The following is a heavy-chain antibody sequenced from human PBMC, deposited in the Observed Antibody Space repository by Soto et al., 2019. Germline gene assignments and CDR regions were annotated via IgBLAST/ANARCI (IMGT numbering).Heavy chain of an antibody. CDR2: IYWDGDK. D-gene: IGHD3-16*01. CDR1: GFSLNTTAVG. Sequence: QITLKESGPTLVKPTQTLTLTCTFSGFSLNTTAVGVGWIRQPPGKALEWLALIYWDGDKRYSPALKSRLAITKDTYKNQVVLKMTNMDPVETATYYCAHREGDDYVWGSYKDAFDMWGRGTMVTVSS. J-gene: IGHJ3*02. CDR3: AHREGDDYVWGSYKDAFDM. V-gene: IGHV2-5*02.